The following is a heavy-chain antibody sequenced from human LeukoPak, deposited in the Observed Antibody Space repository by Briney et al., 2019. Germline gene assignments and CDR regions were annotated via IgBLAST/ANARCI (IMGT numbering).Heavy chain of an antibody. V-gene: IGHV3-30*18. CDR1: GFTFSSYG. Sequence: GGSLRLSCAASGFTFSSYGMHWVRQAPGKGLEWVAVISYDGSNKYYADSVKGRFTISRDNSKNTLYLQMNSLRAEDTAVYYCAKSSAVYYGSGRLYYYYYGMDVWGQGTTVTVSS. J-gene: IGHJ6*02. CDR2: ISYDGSNK. CDR3: AKSSAVYYGSGRLYYYYYGMDV. D-gene: IGHD3-10*01.